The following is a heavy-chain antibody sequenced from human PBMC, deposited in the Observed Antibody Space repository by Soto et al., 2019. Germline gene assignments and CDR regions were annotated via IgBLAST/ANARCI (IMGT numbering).Heavy chain of an antibody. CDR2: ISYDGSNK. Sequence: QVQLVESGGGVVQPGRSLRLSCAASGFTFSSYAMHWVRQAPGKGLEWVAVISYDGSNKYYADSVKGRFTISRDNSKNTLYLQMNSLRAEDTAVYYCGRDVLVRTPNPGWFDPWGQGTLVTVSS. CDR3: GRDVLVRTPNPGWFDP. V-gene: IGHV3-30-3*01. CDR1: GFTFSSYA. J-gene: IGHJ5*02. D-gene: IGHD6-6*01.